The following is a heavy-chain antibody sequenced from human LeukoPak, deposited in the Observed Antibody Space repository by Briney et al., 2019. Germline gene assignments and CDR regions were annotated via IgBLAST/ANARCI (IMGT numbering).Heavy chain of an antibody. CDR2: TYYRSKWYN. J-gene: IGHJ3*02. CDR1: GDSVSSNSAA. D-gene: IGHD6-19*01. CDR3: ASKGYSSGWSRDAFDI. V-gene: IGHV6-1*01. Sequence: SQTLSLTCAISGDSVSSNSAAWNWIRQSPSRGLECLGRTYYRSKWYNDYAVSVKSRITINPDTSKNQFSLQLNSVTPEDTAVYYCASKGYSSGWSRDAFDIWGQGTMVTVSS.